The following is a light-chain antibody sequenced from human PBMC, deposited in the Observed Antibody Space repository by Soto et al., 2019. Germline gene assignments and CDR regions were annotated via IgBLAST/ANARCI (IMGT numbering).Light chain of an antibody. CDR2: AAS. J-gene: IGKJ1*01. Sequence: DIQMTQSPSSLSASVGDRVTITCRASQGISKDLAWLQQKPGKAPKVLIYAASSSQSGVPSRFSGSGSGTEFTLTISSLQPDDFATYYCQQYNSYSFGQGTKVDI. CDR1: QGISKD. V-gene: IGKV1-16*01. CDR3: QQYNSYS.